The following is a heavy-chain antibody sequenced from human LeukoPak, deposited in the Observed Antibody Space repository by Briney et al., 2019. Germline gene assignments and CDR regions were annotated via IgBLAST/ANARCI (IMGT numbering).Heavy chain of an antibody. J-gene: IGHJ4*02. V-gene: IGHV4-34*01. Sequence: SETLSLTCAVYGGSFSGYYWSWIRQPPGKGLEWIGEINHSGSTNYNPSLKSRVTIPVDTSKNQFSLKLSSVTAADTAVYYCASMVREGFDYWGQGTLVTVSS. CDR3: ASMVREGFDY. CDR2: INHSGST. D-gene: IGHD3-10*01. CDR1: GGSFSGYY.